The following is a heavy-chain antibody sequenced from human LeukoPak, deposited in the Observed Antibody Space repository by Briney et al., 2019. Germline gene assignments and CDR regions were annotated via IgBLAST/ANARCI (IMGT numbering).Heavy chain of an antibody. CDR2: IWYDGSNK. V-gene: IGHV3-33*06. Sequence: GGSLRLSCAASGFTFSRHGMHWVRQAPGKGLEWVALIWYDGSNKYYADSVKGRFTISRDNSKNTLYLQMNSLRVEDTAVYYCAKTGGKTVVPAAISDYWGQGTLVTVSS. CDR1: GFTFSRHG. J-gene: IGHJ4*02. CDR3: AKTGGKTVVPAAISDY. D-gene: IGHD2-2*01.